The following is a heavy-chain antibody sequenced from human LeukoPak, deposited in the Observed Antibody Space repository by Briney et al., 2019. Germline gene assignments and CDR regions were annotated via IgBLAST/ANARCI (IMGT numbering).Heavy chain of an antibody. Sequence: PGGSLRLSCAASGFTFSSYAMIWVRQAPGKGLEWVSAISGSGGSTYYADSVKGRFTISRDNSKKTVYLQMDSLRADDTAVYYCAYSASGYSYGLVDYWGQGTLVTVSS. CDR2: ISGSGGST. CDR1: GFTFSSYA. V-gene: IGHV3-23*01. D-gene: IGHD5-18*01. CDR3: AYSASGYSYGLVDY. J-gene: IGHJ4*02.